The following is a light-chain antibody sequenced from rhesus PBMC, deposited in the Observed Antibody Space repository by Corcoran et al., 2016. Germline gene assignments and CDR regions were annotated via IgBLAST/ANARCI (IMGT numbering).Light chain of an antibody. Sequence: QAAPTQSPSASGSPGQSVTISCTGTNSDIGYYNRVSWYQQHPGKAPQLMIYEVRSRPSGVADRFSGSSSGNTASLTISGLQSEDEADYYCSSDPGRNTFIFGGGTRLTV. V-gene: IGLV2-13*03. CDR2: EVR. CDR3: SSDPGRNTFI. CDR1: NSDIGYYNR. J-gene: IGLJ1*01.